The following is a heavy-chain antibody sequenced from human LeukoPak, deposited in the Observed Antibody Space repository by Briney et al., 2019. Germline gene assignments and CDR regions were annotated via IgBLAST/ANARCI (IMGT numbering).Heavy chain of an antibody. CDR1: GFTVSSNY. J-gene: IGHJ4*02. D-gene: IGHD6-19*01. CDR2: IYSGGST. Sequence: GGSLRLSCAASGFTVSSNYMSWVRQAPGKGLEWVSAIYSGGSTYYADSVKGRFTISRDNSKNTLYLQMNSLRAEDTAVYYCACSKRWLAFDYWGQGTLVTVSS. CDR3: ACSKRWLAFDY. V-gene: IGHV3-53*01.